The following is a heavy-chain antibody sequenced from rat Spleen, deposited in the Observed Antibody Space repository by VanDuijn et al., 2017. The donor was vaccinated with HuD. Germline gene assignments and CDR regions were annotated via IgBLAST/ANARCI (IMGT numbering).Heavy chain of an antibody. V-gene: IGHV5-25*01. J-gene: IGHJ2*01. CDR2: ICADGVNT. CDR3: VRHEPRDYFDY. Sequence: EVQLVESGGGLVQPGRSLKLSCAASGFTFSDYNMAWVRQAPKKGLEWVASICADGVNTYYPDSVKGRFTISRANSENTVYLQMNSLEPEDTGIYYCVRHEPRDYFDYWGQGVMVTVSS. CDR1: GFTFSDYN.